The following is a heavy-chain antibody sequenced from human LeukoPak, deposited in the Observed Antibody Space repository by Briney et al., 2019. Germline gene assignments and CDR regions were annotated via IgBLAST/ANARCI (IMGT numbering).Heavy chain of an antibody. J-gene: IGHJ6*03. Sequence: SETLSLTCTVSGGSISSSSYYWGWIRQPPGKGLEWIGYIYYSGSTYYNPSLKSRVTISVDTSKNQFSLKLSSVTAADTAVYYCARGYSSSWYGPGYYYYMDVWGKGTTVTVSS. CDR1: GGSISSSSYY. V-gene: IGHV4-61*05. CDR2: IYYSGST. CDR3: ARGYSSSWYGPGYYYYMDV. D-gene: IGHD6-13*01.